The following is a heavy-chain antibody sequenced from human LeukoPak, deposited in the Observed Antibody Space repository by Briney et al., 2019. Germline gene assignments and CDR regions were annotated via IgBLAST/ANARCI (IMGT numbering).Heavy chain of an antibody. D-gene: IGHD3-16*01. CDR2: IRASGSTT. J-gene: IGHJ5*02. V-gene: IGHV3-23*01. CDR1: GFTFSSYA. CDR3: AKGNHDYVWGSAFDP. Sequence: GGSLRLSCAASGFTFSSYAMTWVRQAPGKGLEWVSVIRASGSTTNYADSMKGRFTISRDNSKNTLYLQMNSLRAEDTAVYYCAKGNHDYVWGSAFDPWGQGTLVTVSS.